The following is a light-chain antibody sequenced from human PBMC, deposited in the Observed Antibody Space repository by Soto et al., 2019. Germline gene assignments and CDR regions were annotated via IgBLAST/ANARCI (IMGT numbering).Light chain of an antibody. CDR1: SSDVGGSNY. Sequence: QSALTQPASVSGSPGQSIAISCTGTSSDVGGSNYVSWYQQHPGKAPRLMIYDVSTLSPGVSDRFSGSKSGNTASLTISGLQAEDEADYYCSAYRGSTSPYVFGTGTKLT. V-gene: IGLV2-14*01. CDR3: SAYRGSTSPYV. J-gene: IGLJ1*01. CDR2: DVS.